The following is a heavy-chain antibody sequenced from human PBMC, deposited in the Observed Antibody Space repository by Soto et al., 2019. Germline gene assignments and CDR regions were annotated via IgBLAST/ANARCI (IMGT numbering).Heavy chain of an antibody. J-gene: IGHJ4*02. V-gene: IGHV4-31*03. CDR2: KHFSGSA. Sequence: SETLSLTCTVSGGSINNINYYWTWIRHRPGKGLEWIGYKHFSGSAYYNPALKSRIRVSIDTSKNQFSLEVTSLTAANTAVYYLATMHQLAHAFEHWGQGPQVTFSS. CDR3: ATMHQLAHAFEH. D-gene: IGHD1-1*01. CDR1: GGSINNINYY.